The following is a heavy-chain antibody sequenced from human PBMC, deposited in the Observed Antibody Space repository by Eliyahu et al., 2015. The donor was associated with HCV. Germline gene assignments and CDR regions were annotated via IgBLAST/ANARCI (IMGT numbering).Heavy chain of an antibody. D-gene: IGHD4-17*01. V-gene: IGHV3-21*01. CDR2: ISSSSSYI. Sequence: EVQLVESGGGLVKPGGSLRLSCAASGFTFSSYSMNWXRQAPGKGLEWVSSISSSSSYIYYADSVKGRFTISRDNAKNSLYLQMNSLRAEDTAVYYCARGGAVTTYDAFDIWGQGTMVTVSS. CDR1: GFTFSSYS. CDR3: ARGGAVTTYDAFDI. J-gene: IGHJ3*02.